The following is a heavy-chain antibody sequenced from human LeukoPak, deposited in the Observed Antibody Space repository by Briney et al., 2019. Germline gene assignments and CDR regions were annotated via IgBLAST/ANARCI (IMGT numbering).Heavy chain of an antibody. Sequence: PSEAQSLTCTVSGGSITSSGYYWGWIRQPPGKGLEWIGALYYSGTTYYNPSLKSRVTLSVDTSKNQFSLKLNSVTAADTAVYYCARQHTRGVVVALVDYWGQGTLVTVSS. CDR3: ARQHTRGVVVALVDY. V-gene: IGHV4-39*01. CDR1: GGSITSSGYY. J-gene: IGHJ4*02. CDR2: LYYSGTT. D-gene: IGHD3-22*01.